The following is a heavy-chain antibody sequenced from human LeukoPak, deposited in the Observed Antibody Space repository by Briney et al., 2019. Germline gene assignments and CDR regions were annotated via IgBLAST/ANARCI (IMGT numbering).Heavy chain of an antibody. CDR3: AKSTYYSHSSGYFYFDY. J-gene: IGHJ4*02. CDR1: GGSISSSTYY. V-gene: IGHV4-39*01. D-gene: IGHD3-22*01. CDR2: IYYSGST. Sequence: SETLSLTCTVSGGSISSSTYYSGWIRQPPGKGLDWPGSIYYSGSTYYNPSLKSRVTISVDTSKHQFSLRLRSVTAADTAVYYCAKSTYYSHSSGYFYFDYWGQGALVTVSS.